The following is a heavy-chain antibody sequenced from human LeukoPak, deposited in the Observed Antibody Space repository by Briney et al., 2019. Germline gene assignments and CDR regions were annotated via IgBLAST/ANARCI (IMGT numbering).Heavy chain of an antibody. Sequence: SETLSLTCTVSGGSISSGSYYWSWIRQPAGKGLEWIGYIYYSGSTNYNPSLKSRVTISVDTSKNQFTLKLSSVTAADTAVYYCARADDFWSGYYHFDFWGQGTLVTVSS. J-gene: IGHJ4*02. CDR3: ARADDFWSGYYHFDF. D-gene: IGHD3-3*01. CDR1: GGSISSGSYY. V-gene: IGHV4-61*10. CDR2: IYYSGST.